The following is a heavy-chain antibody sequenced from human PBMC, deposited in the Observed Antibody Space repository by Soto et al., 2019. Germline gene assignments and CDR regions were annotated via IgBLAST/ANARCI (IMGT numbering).Heavy chain of an antibody. CDR2: INPNSGGT. D-gene: IGHD4-4*01. J-gene: IGHJ3*01. CDR1: GYTFTCFY. CDR3: AGETSNRRDAFDL. V-gene: IGHV1-2*04. Sequence: QVQLVQSGAEVKKPGSSVKVSCKSSGYTFTCFYMHWVRQATGLGLAWMGCINPNSGGTNYAQEFQGWVTMARDTSSSTAYMELSRLRTDDMAVYYWAGETSNRRDAFDLWGQGTMVTVSS.